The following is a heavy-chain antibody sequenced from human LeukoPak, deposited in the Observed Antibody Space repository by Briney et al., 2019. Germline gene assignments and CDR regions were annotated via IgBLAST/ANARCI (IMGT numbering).Heavy chain of an antibody. CDR1: GDSISSSNW. D-gene: IGHD6-19*01. CDR2: IYHSGSA. V-gene: IGHV4-4*02. J-gene: IGHJ4*02. CDR3: ARELAVTGTIDY. Sequence: SGTLSLTCAVSGDSISSSNWWSWVRQPPGEGLEWIGEIYHSGSANYNPSLRSRVTISVDKSKNQFSLKLSSVTAAVTAVYYCARELAVTGTIDYWGQGTLVTVSS.